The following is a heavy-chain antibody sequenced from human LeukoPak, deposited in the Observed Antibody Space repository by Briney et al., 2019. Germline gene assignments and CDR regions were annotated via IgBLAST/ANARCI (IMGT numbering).Heavy chain of an antibody. CDR1: GFTVSSNY. D-gene: IGHD6-13*01. V-gene: IGHV3-53*01. J-gene: IGHJ4*02. CDR3: ARGTSSWYPRSAIYFDY. CDR2: IYSGGST. Sequence: GGSLRLSCAASGFTVSSNYMSWVRQAPGMGLEWVSVIYSGGSTYYADSVKGRFTISRDNSKNTLYLQMNSLRAEDTAVYYCARGTSSWYPRSAIYFDYWGQGTLVTVSS.